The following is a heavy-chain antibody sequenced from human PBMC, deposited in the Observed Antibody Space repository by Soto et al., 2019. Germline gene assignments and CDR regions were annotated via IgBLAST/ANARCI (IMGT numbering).Heavy chain of an antibody. J-gene: IGHJ4*02. D-gene: IGHD6-6*01. CDR2: IIPIFGTA. Sequence: QVQLVQSGAEVKKPGSSVKVSCKASGGTFSSYAISWVRQAPGQGLEWMGGIIPIFGTANYAQKFQGRVTITEDNSTRPAYMEPSSLRPEHTAVYYCARDTRYSSSSGGGYWGQGTLVTVSS. CDR3: ARDTRYSSSSGGGY. CDR1: GGTFSSYA. V-gene: IGHV1-69*06.